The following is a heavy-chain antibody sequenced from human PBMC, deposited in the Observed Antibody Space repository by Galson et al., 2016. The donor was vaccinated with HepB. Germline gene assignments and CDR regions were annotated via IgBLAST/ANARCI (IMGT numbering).Heavy chain of an antibody. D-gene: IGHD1-26*01. CDR3: ARGTREAFDI. CDR2: MNPNIGNT. Sequence: SVKVSCKASGYTFTTYDINWVRQATGLGLEWMGWMNPNIGNTGYAQKFQGRVTMTRNTTISTAYMELSSLRSEDTAVYYCARGTREAFDIWGQGTMVTVSS. J-gene: IGHJ3*02. V-gene: IGHV1-8*01. CDR1: GYTFTTYD.